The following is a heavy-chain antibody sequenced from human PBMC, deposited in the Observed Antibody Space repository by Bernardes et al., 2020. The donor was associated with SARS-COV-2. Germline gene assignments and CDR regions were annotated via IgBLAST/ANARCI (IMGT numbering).Heavy chain of an antibody. V-gene: IGHV4-59*08. D-gene: IGHD2-8*01. J-gene: IGHJ6*02. CDR3: ARHARDCTRGVCQTYYYYAMDV. CDR2: IYHSGST. CDR1: GDSINYYY. Sequence: SETLSLTCTVSGDSINYYYWSWIRQSPGRGLEWIGHIYHSGSTNYNPSLKSRVSISIDTSKKQLSLKLSSVTAADTAVYYCARHARDCTRGVCQTYYYYAMDVWGQGTTVTVSS.